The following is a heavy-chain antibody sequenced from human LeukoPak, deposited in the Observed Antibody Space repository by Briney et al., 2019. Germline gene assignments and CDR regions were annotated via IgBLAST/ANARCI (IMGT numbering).Heavy chain of an antibody. J-gene: IGHJ4*02. CDR2: ISYDGSNN. Sequence: GGSLRLSCAASGFTFSSYAMHWVRQAPGKGLEWVAVISYDGSNNYYADSVKGRFTISRDNSKNTLYLQMNSLRAEDTAVYYCARDQGYGGNLSMDYWGQGTLVTVSS. CDR1: GFTFSSYA. CDR3: ARDQGYGGNLSMDY. D-gene: IGHD4-23*01. V-gene: IGHV3-30-3*01.